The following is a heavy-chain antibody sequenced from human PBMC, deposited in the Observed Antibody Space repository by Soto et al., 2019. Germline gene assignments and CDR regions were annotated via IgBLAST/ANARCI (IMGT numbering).Heavy chain of an antibody. J-gene: IGHJ4*02. CDR3: AKVWLYCTNGVCYNFDY. V-gene: IGHV3-23*01. CDR2: ISGSGGST. Sequence: PGGSLRLSCAASGFTFSSYAMSWVRQAPGKGLEWVSAISGSGGSTYYAGSVKGRFTISRDNSKNTLYLQMNSLRAEDTAVYYCAKVWLYCTNGVCYNFDYWGQGTLVTVSS. D-gene: IGHD2-8*01. CDR1: GFTFSSYA.